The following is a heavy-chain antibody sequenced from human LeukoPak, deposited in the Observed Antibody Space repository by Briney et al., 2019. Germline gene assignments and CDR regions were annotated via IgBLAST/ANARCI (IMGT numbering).Heavy chain of an antibody. CDR3: AREQDSSGYCLFDY. CDR1: GYTFTGYY. V-gene: IGHV1-2*02. J-gene: IGHJ4*02. Sequence: ASVKVSCKASGYTFTGYYMHWVRQAPGQGLEWMGWINPNSGGTNYAQKFQGRVTMTRDTSISTAYMELSRLRSDDTAVYYCAREQDSSGYCLFDYWGQGTLVTVSS. D-gene: IGHD3-22*01. CDR2: INPNSGGT.